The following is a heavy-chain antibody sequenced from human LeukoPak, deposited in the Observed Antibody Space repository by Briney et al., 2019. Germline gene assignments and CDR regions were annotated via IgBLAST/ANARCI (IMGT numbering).Heavy chain of an antibody. V-gene: IGHV4-39*07. CDR2: IYYSGST. CDR3: ARGGGLAARGNFDY. Sequence: SETLSLTCTVSGGSISSSSYYWGWIRQPPGKGLEWIGSIYYSGSTYYNPSLKSRVTISVDTSKNQFSLKLSSVTAADTAVYYCARGGGLAARGNFDYWGQGTLVTVSS. J-gene: IGHJ4*02. CDR1: GGSISSSSYY. D-gene: IGHD6-6*01.